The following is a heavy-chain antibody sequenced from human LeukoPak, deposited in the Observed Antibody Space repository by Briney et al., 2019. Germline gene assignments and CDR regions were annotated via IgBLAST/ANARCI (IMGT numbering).Heavy chain of an antibody. Sequence: ASETVSCTASGGTFSSYAISWVRQAPGQGLEWMGGIIPIFGTANYAQKFQGRVTITADESTSTAYMELSSLRSEDTAVYYCASNLERYVVVVPAFPMDVWGQGTTVTVSS. J-gene: IGHJ6*02. CDR3: ASNLERYVVVVPAFPMDV. CDR2: IIPIFGTA. V-gene: IGHV1-69*13. CDR1: GGTFSSYA. D-gene: IGHD2-2*01.